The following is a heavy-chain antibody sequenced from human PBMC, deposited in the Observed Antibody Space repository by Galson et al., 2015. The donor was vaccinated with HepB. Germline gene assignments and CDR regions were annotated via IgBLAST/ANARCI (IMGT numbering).Heavy chain of an antibody. J-gene: IGHJ6*02. CDR3: ARDPPLPCSSTSCSYFYSYYGMDV. CDR1: GFTFSSYS. CDR2: ISSSSSYI. V-gene: IGHV3-21*01. D-gene: IGHD2-2*01. Sequence: SLRLSCAASGFTFSSYSMNWVRQAPGKGLEWVSSISSSSSYIYYADSVKGRFTISRDNAKNSLYLQMNSLRAEDTAVYYCARDPPLPCSSTSCSYFYSYYGMDVWGQGTPVTVSS.